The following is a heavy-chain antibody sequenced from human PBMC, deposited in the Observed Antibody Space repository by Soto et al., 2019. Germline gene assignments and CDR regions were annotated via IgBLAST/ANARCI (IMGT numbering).Heavy chain of an antibody. CDR1: GFTFTSSA. V-gene: IGHV1-58*01. CDR3: AADPSYYDFWSGYREPNWFDP. J-gene: IGHJ5*02. D-gene: IGHD3-3*01. CDR2: IVVGSGNT. Sequence: SVKVSCKASGFTFTSSAVQWVRQARGQRLEWIGWIVVGSGNTNYAQKFQERVTITRDMSTSTAYMELSSLRSEDTAVYYCAADPSYYDFWSGYREPNWFDPWGQGTLVTVSS.